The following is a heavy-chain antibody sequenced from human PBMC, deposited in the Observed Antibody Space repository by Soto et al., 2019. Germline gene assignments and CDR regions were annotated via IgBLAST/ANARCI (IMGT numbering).Heavy chain of an antibody. CDR3: ARGKRGSSWYRGEEKYYYYGMDV. CDR1: GESFNGYY. CDR2: IHHSGST. V-gene: IGHV4-34*01. J-gene: IGHJ6*02. Sequence: LSLTCTAYGESFNGYYWSWIRQPPGKGLEWIGEIHHSGSTNYNPSLKSRVTFSIDTSKRQFSLKVRSVTAADTAVYYCARGKRGSSWYRGEEKYYYYGMDVWGQGTAVTVSS. D-gene: IGHD6-13*01.